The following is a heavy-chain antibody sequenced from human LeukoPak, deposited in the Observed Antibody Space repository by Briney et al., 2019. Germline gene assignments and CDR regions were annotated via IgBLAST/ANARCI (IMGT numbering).Heavy chain of an antibody. CDR2: IYHSGKT. D-gene: IGHD3-22*01. V-gene: IGHV4-38-2*02. Sequence: SETLSLTCIVSGYSINNGYYWGWIRQPPGRGLEWIGSIYHSGKTYYNPSLKSRVTISVDTSKTQFSLKLISVTAADTAVYYCARGNYYDSRTYYRAFDIWGQGTMVTVSS. CDR1: GYSINNGYY. J-gene: IGHJ3*02. CDR3: ARGNYYDSRTYYRAFDI.